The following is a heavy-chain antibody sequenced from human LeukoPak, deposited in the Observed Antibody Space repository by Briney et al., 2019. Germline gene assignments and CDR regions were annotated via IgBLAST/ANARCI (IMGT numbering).Heavy chain of an antibody. D-gene: IGHD1-26*01. CDR3: ARNYGSYLAFDI. V-gene: IGHV1-18*01. J-gene: IGHJ3*02. CDR1: GYTFTSYG. Sequence: ASVKVSCKAAGYTFTSYGISWVRQAPGQGLEWVGWISAYNGNTNYAQKPQGRVTMTTDTSTSTAYMELRSLRSDDTAVYYCARNYGSYLAFDIWGQGTMVTVSS. CDR2: ISAYNGNT.